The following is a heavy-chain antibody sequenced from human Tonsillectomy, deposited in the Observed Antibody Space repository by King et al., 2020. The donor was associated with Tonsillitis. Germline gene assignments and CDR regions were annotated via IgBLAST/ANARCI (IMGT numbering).Heavy chain of an antibody. D-gene: IGHD3-22*01. V-gene: IGHV2-5*01. J-gene: IGHJ6*02. CDR3: AHARSTFDSSGLNPYYYYGMDV. Sequence: TLKESGPTLVKPPQTLTLTCTFSGFSLSTSGVGVGWIRQPPGQALEWLALIYWNDDKRYSPSLKSRLTITKDTSKNQVVLTMTNMDPVDTATYYCAHARSTFDSSGLNPYYYYGMDVWGQGTTVTVSS. CDR1: GFSLSTSGVG. CDR2: IYWNDDK.